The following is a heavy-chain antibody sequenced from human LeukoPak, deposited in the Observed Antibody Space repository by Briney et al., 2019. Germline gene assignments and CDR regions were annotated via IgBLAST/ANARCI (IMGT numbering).Heavy chain of an antibody. J-gene: IGHJ6*03. D-gene: IGHD3-22*01. CDR3: ARVGYYYDSSGYYEGDYFYMDV. CDR2: INRSGTTI. Sequence: GGSLRLSCAASGISVSSNYMSWIRQAPGKGLEWVSYINRSGTTIYYADSVKGRFTISRDNAKNSLYLQMSSLRDEDTAVYYCARVGYYYDSSGYYEGDYFYMDVWGKGTTVTVSS. CDR1: GISVSSNY. V-gene: IGHV3-11*04.